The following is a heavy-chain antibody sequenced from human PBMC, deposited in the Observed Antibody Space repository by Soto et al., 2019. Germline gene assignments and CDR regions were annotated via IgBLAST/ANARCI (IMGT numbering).Heavy chain of an antibody. CDR2: ISSSGDSA. CDR3: AHPRGYGVFDAVDI. CDR1: GFIFSTYA. D-gene: IGHD4-17*01. J-gene: IGHJ3*02. Sequence: VGSLRLSCAASGFIFSTYAMNWVRQAPGKGLEWVSAISSSGDSAYYAESVRGRFTISRDNSIDTLYLQMRSLRPEDTAVYYCAHPRGYGVFDAVDIWGQGTMVTVSS. V-gene: IGHV3-23*01.